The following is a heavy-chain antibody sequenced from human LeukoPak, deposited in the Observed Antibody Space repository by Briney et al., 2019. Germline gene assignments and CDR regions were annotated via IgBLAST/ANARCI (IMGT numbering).Heavy chain of an antibody. D-gene: IGHD3-10*02. V-gene: IGHV3-23*01. Sequence: GGTLRLSCVASGFTFSTYGMSWVRQAPGKGLEWVSAISGSGGSTYYADSVKGRFTISRDNAKNSLYLQMNSLRAEDTAVYYCAELGITMIGGVWGKGTTVTISS. J-gene: IGHJ6*04. CDR3: AELGITMIGGV. CDR2: ISGSGGST. CDR1: GFTFSTYG.